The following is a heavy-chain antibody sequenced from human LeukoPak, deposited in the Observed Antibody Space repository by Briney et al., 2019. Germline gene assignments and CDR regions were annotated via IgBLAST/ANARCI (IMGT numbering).Heavy chain of an antibody. CDR1: AYRFASYW. J-gene: IGHJ4*02. V-gene: IGHV5-51*01. CDR2: IYPGDSDT. Sequence: GESLKISCKGSAYRFASYWIAWVRQMPGKGLEWTGIIYPGDSDTKYSPSFQGQVTISADKSISTAYLQWNSLKASDTAMYYCARLGHDYGDYWGQGTLVTVSS. CDR3: ARLGHDYGDY.